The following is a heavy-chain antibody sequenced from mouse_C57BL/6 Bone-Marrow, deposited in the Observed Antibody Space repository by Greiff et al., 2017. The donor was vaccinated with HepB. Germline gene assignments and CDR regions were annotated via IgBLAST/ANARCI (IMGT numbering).Heavy chain of an antibody. CDR1: GFTFSSYA. J-gene: IGHJ2*01. V-gene: IGHV5-4*01. Sequence: DVHLVESGGGLVKPGGSLKLSCAASGFTFSSYAMSWVRQTPEKRLEWVATISDGGSYTYYPDNVKGRFTISRDNAKNNLYLQMSHLKSEDTAMYYCARVLTGDFDYWGQGTTLTVSS. CDR3: ARVLTGDFDY. CDR2: ISDGGSYT. D-gene: IGHD4-1*01.